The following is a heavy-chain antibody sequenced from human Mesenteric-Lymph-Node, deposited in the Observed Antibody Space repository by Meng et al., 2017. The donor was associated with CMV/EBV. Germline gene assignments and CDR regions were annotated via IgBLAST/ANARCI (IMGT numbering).Heavy chain of an antibody. CDR3: ARGSSYDILTGYFDY. Sequence: QGRLNQAGAGLLKPPETLSVTCAVYCGSCSGYYWNWIRQSPEKGLEWIGEINHSGSTTYNPSFTSRIIISVDTSTNQISLNMSSVTAADTAVYYCARGSSYDILTGYFDYWGQGALVTVSS. D-gene: IGHD3-9*01. V-gene: IGHV4-34*01. CDR2: INHSGST. CDR1: CGSCSGYY. J-gene: IGHJ4*02.